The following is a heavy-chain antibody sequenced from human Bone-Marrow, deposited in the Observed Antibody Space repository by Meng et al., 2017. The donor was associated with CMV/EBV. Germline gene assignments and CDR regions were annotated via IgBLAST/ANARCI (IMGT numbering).Heavy chain of an antibody. CDR2: IYSSGRT. Sequence: SETLSLTCTVSGGSISRDYWSWIRQPPGKGLDWIGYIYSSGRTNYNPSLRSRLTISLDTSKKQFSLKLSSVTAADTAVYYCARGSPNNGWYQIDDWGQGTLVPVSS. CDR3: ARGSPNNGWYQIDD. D-gene: IGHD6-19*01. J-gene: IGHJ4*02. V-gene: IGHV4-59*01. CDR1: GGSISRDY.